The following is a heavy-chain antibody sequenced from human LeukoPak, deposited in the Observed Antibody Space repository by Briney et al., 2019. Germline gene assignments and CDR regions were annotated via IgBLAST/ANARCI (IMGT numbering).Heavy chain of an antibody. V-gene: IGHV4-39*01. D-gene: IGHD1-1*01. Sequence: SETLSLTCTVSGGSISSSNYYWGWIRQPPGKGLEWIGSKAHSGSAFYNPSLKSRVTISVDTTNNQFSLKLSSVTAADTAVYYCARRSLRVEWNLFDPWGQGTLVTVSS. CDR1: GGSISSSNYY. CDR2: KAHSGSA. J-gene: IGHJ5*02. CDR3: ARRSLRVEWNLFDP.